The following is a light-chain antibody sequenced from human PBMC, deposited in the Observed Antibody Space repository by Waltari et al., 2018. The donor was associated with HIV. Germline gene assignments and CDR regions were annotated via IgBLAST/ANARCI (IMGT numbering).Light chain of an antibody. V-gene: IGLV2-23*02. CDR1: SSAVGRYNL. CDR2: EVN. Sequence: QPPLPHPAPVPGSPGQSITMSCSGTSSAVGRYNLVPWYQQHPGKAHKLIIYEVNKRPPGITNRFSGFKSGNTASLTITGLQAEDEADYHCCSYAIGGTFVFGGGTKVTVL. J-gene: IGLJ2*01. CDR3: CSYAIGGTFV.